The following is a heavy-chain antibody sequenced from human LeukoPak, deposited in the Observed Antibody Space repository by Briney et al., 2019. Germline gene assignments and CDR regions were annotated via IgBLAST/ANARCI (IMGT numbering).Heavy chain of an antibody. CDR3: ARGTGRGGYNFEN. D-gene: IGHD3-16*01. Sequence: GGSLRLSCAASGFTFSSYSMNWVRQAPGKGLEWVSYISSSSSTIYYADSVKGRFTISRDNAKNSLYLQMNSLRAEDTAVYYCARGTGRGGYNFENWGQGTLVTVSS. J-gene: IGHJ4*02. CDR1: GFTFSSYS. CDR2: ISSSSSTI. V-gene: IGHV3-48*04.